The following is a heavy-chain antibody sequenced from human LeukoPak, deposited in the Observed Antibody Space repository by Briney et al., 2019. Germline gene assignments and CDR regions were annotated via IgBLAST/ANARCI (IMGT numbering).Heavy chain of an antibody. V-gene: IGHV1-69*13. Sequence: SVKVSCKASGGTFSSYAISWVRQAPGQGLEWMGGIIPIFGTANYAQKFQGRVTITADESTSTAYMELSSLRSENTAVYYCAREGTIAAANSGSYYDYWGQGTLVTVSS. CDR3: AREGTIAAANSGSYYDY. CDR2: IIPIFGTA. J-gene: IGHJ4*02. D-gene: IGHD6-13*01. CDR1: GGTFSSYA.